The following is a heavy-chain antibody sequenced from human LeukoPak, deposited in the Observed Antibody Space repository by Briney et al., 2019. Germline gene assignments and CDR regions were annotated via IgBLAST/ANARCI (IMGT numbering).Heavy chain of an antibody. CDR1: GYSISSGYY. CDR2: IYHSGST. Sequence: SETLSLTCTVSGYSISSGYYWGWIRQPPGQGLEWIGIIYHSGSTYYNPSLKSRVTIPVDTSKNQFSLRLSSVTAADTALYYCARDLYYYDRSGNFDYWGQGTLVTVSS. D-gene: IGHD3-22*01. V-gene: IGHV4-38-2*02. J-gene: IGHJ4*02. CDR3: ARDLYYYDRSGNFDY.